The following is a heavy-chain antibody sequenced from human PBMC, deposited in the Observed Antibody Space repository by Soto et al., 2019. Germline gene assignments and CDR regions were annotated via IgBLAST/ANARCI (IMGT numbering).Heavy chain of an antibody. Sequence: QVQLVQSAAEVKKPGASVKVSCRTSGYTFNTYGISWVRQAPGQGLEWMAWISTYNGNTKYAQKFQGRVTMTTDTSTNTGYMELRGLTSDDTAVYYCARTHHYGPGSYLPWAWFDPWGQGTLVIVSS. V-gene: IGHV1-18*01. J-gene: IGHJ5*02. CDR2: ISTYNGNT. D-gene: IGHD3-10*01. CDR3: ARTHHYGPGSYLPWAWFDP. CDR1: GYTFNTYG.